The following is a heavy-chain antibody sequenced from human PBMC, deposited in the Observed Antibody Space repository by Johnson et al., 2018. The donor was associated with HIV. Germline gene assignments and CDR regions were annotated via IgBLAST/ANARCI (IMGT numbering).Heavy chain of an antibody. J-gene: IGHJ3*02. CDR1: GFTFDDYG. Sequence: VQLVESGGGLVKPGGSLRLSCAASGFTFDDYGMNLVRQAPGKGLEWVSGINWNGGSTGYADSVKGRFTISRDNAKNSLHLQMNSLRAEDTAFYYCARDRRNRQWQRLDAFDIWGQGTMVIVSS. D-gene: IGHD6-19*01. CDR2: INWNGGST. CDR3: ARDRRNRQWQRLDAFDI. V-gene: IGHV3-20*04.